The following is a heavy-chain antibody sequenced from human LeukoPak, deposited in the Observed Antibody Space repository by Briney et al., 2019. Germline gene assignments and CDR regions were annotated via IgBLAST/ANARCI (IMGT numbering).Heavy chain of an antibody. CDR2: INYSGST. CDR3: MDV. CDR1: GRSISSYY. V-gene: IGHV4-59*01. D-gene: IGHD2-2*01. J-gene: IGHJ6*03. Sequence: SETLSLTCTVCGRSISSYYWSWIRQPPGKGLEWIGYINYSGSTNYNPSLKSRVTISLDASKTDTAVYYCAREGAAPMYYYYMDVWGKGTTVTVSS.